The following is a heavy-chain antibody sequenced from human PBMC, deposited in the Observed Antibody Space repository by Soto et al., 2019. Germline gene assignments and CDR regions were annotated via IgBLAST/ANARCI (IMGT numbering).Heavy chain of an antibody. CDR2: IYYSGST. J-gene: IGHJ1*01. D-gene: IGHD5-18*01. V-gene: IGHV4-59*01. CDR3: ARDYSTTPYFQH. Sequence: SETLSLTCTVSGGSINSYYWSWLRQPPGKGLEWIGYIYYSGSTNYTPSLKSRVTISVDTSKNQFSLKLSSVTAADTAVYYCARDYSTTPYFQHWGQGTLVTAPQ. CDR1: GGSINSYY.